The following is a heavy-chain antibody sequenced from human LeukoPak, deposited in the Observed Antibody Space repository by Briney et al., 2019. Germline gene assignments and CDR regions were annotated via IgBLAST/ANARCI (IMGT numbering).Heavy chain of an antibody. D-gene: IGHD3-22*01. J-gene: IGHJ5*02. V-gene: IGHV4-39*01. CDR1: GDSISPSSYY. Sequence: SETLSLTCTVSGDSISPSSYYWGWIRQPPGKGLDWIGSIYYSGSTYYNPSLKSQVTISMDTSKNQFSLKLSSVTAADTAVYHGAASSYDISGPHGSWAQGILVTSSS. CDR2: IYYSGST. CDR3: AASSYDISGPHGS.